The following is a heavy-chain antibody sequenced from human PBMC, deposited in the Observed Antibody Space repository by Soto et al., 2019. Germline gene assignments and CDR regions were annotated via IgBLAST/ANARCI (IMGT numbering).Heavy chain of an antibody. Sequence: PGGSLRLSCAASGFTFSSYSMNWVRQAPGKGLEWVSYISSSTIYYADSVKGRFTISRDNAKNSLYLQMNSLRDEDTAVYYCATDSALAWLFFDSRGQGPLVSGSS. J-gene: IGHJ4*02. CDR3: ATDSALAWLFFDS. CDR2: ISSSTI. V-gene: IGHV3-48*02. D-gene: IGHD3-3*01. CDR1: GFTFSSYS.